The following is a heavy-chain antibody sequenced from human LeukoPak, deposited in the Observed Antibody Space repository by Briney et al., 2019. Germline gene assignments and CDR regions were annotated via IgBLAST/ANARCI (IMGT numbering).Heavy chain of an antibody. J-gene: IGHJ3*02. V-gene: IGHV3-21*01. CDR1: GFTFSSYS. D-gene: IGHD4-17*01. CDR2: ISSSSSYI. CDR3: ARAVYGFDAFDI. Sequence: PGGSLTLSCAASGFTFSSYSMNWVRQAPGKGLEWVSSISSSSSYIYYADSVKGRFTISRDNAKNSLYLQMNSLRAEDTAVYYCARAVYGFDAFDIWGQGTMVTVSS.